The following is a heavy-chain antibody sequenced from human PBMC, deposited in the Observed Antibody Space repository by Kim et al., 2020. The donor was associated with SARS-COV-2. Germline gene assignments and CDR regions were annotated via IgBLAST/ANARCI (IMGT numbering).Heavy chain of an antibody. Sequence: SETLSLTCAVYGGSFSGYYWSWIRQPPGKGLEWIGEINHSGSTNYNPSLKSRVTISVDTSKNQFSLKLSSVTAADTAVYYCGGGSHYLDYWGQGTLVTVSS. CDR1: GGSFSGYY. J-gene: IGHJ4*02. CDR3: GGGSHYLDY. CDR2: INHSGST. V-gene: IGHV4-34*01.